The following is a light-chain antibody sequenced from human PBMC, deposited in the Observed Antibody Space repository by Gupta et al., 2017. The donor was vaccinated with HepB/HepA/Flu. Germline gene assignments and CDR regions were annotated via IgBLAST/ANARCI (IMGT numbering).Light chain of an antibody. Sequence: QAVLTQSSSTYASPGASASLTCTLRSYLNVGTSRIYWYQQKPGSPPQYILRYKSDSNKQQGSGIPSCFSGSTDASANAAMLLISGLQSDDKAGYYCLIWHNSSWVCGGVTELTVL. CDR2: YKSDSNK. CDR1: SYLNVGTSR. V-gene: IGLV5-45*02. J-gene: IGLJ3*02. CDR3: LIWHNSSWV.